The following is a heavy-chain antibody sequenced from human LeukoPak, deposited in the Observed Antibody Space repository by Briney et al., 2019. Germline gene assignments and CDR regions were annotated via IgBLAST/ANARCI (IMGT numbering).Heavy chain of an antibody. CDR3: AKTPSIAAAGNGCEY. CDR2: IRYDGNNK. V-gene: IGHV3-30*02. J-gene: IGHJ4*02. Sequence: QPGGSLRLSCAASGFTFSTYGMHWVRQAPGKGLEWVAFIRYDGNNKYYGDSVKGRFTISRDNSKNTLYLQMNSLRAEDTAVYYCAKTPSIAAAGNGCEYWGQGTLVTVSS. D-gene: IGHD6-13*01. CDR1: GFTFSTYG.